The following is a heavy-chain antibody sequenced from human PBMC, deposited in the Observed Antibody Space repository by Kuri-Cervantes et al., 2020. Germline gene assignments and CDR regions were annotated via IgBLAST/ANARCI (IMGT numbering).Heavy chain of an antibody. D-gene: IGHD3-10*01. CDR1: GYSFTTYW. CDR2: IYPGDSDA. V-gene: IGHV5-51*01. J-gene: IGHJ6*03. CDR3: ARHRGRDYYYMDV. Sequence: GESLKISCKGSGYSFTTYWIGWVRQMPEKGLEWMGIIYPGDSDARYSPSFQGRVAISADKSIGTAYLQWSSLKASDTAMYYCARHRGRDYYYMDVWGKGTTVTVSS.